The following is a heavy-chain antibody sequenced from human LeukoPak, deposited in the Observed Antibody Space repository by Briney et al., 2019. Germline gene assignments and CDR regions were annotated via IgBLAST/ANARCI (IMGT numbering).Heavy chain of an antibody. Sequence: SETLSLTCTVSGGSISSSGYYWGGLRPPQGPGLEWVGSIYCSGSTYYNPSLRRRVPISVYTPKNQLSLRQNSANAAATAVFFYGKQGYSDASSRPLDYCGQGSLVSVSS. CDR2: IYCSGST. CDR3: GKQGYSDASSRPLDY. J-gene: IGHJ4*02. D-gene: IGHD1-26*01. V-gene: IGHV4-39*01. CDR1: GGSISSSGYY.